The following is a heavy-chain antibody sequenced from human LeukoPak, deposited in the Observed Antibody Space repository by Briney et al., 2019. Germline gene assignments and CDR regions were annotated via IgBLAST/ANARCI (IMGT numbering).Heavy chain of an antibody. J-gene: IGHJ6*03. Sequence: ASVKVSCKASAYTFTGYYMHWVRQAPGQGLEWMGWINPNSGGTNYAQKFQGSVTMTRDTSISTAYMELSRLRSDDTAVYYCARDPLGDYVSSYYYYMDVWGKGTTVTVSS. V-gene: IGHV1-2*02. D-gene: IGHD4-17*01. CDR1: AYTFTGYY. CDR2: INPNSGGT. CDR3: ARDPLGDYVSSYYYYMDV.